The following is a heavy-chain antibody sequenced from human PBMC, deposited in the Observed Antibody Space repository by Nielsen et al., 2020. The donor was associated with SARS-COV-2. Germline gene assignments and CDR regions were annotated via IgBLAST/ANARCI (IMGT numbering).Heavy chain of an antibody. CDR3: AKFGGYDSYYYGMDV. Sequence: SLKISCAASGFAFDDYGMHWIRQAPGKGLEWVSGISWNSGSIGYADSVKGRFTISRDNAKNSLYLQMNSLRAEDTALYYCAKFGGYDSYYYGMDVWGQGTTVTVSS. D-gene: IGHD5-12*01. CDR2: ISWNSGSI. V-gene: IGHV3-9*01. J-gene: IGHJ6*02. CDR1: GFAFDDYG.